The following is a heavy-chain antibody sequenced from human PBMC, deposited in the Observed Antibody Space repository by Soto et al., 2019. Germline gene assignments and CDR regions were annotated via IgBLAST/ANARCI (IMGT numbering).Heavy chain of an antibody. CDR2: LYSSGNT. V-gene: IGHV4-4*07. Sequence: PSETLSLTCTVSGASISAYAWSLIRQPAGKGLEWIGRLYSSGNTNYNPSFKSRLTMSADTSKNQFSLKLSSVTAADTAVYYCARGPYSSGWYVVDYWGQGTLVTVSS. CDR1: GASISAYA. D-gene: IGHD6-19*01. J-gene: IGHJ4*02. CDR3: ARGPYSSGWYVVDY.